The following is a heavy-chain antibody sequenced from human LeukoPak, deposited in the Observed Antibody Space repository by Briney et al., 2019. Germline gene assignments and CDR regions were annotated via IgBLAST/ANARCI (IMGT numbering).Heavy chain of an antibody. CDR3: VKIYVRLTTVVNDY. Sequence: GGSLRLSCSASGFTFSSYAMHWVRQAPGKGLEYVSAISSNGGSTYYADSVKGRFTISRDNSKNTLYLQMSSLRAEDTAVYYCVKIYVRLTTVVNDYWGQGTLVTVSS. CDR2: ISSNGGST. D-gene: IGHD4-23*01. V-gene: IGHV3-64D*06. CDR1: GFTFSSYA. J-gene: IGHJ4*02.